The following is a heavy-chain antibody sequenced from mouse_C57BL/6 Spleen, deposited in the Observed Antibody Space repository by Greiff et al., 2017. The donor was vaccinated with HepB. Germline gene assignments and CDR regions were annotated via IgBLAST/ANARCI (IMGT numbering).Heavy chain of an antibody. J-gene: IGHJ3*01. CDR1: GYTFTSYW. V-gene: IGHV1-72*01. CDR2: IDPNSGGT. CDR3: ATCSRAWFAY. D-gene: IGHD1-1*01. Sequence: QVQLQQPGAELVKPGASVKLSCKATGYTFTSYWMHWVKQRPGRGLEWIGRIDPNSGGTKYNEKFKSKATLTVDKPSSTAYMQLSSLTSEYSAVYYCATCSRAWFAYWGQGTLVTVSA.